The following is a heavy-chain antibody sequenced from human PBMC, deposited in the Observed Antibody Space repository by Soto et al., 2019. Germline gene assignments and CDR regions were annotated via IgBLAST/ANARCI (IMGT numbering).Heavy chain of an antibody. CDR1: GYTLTSHG. D-gene: IGHD3-3*01. Sequence: GGTVKGSRQASGYTLTSHGISWGRQAPGQGLEWMGWISAYNGNTNYAQKLQGRVTMTTDTSTSTAYMELRSLRSDDTAVYYCARDLLNYDFGASNWFDPWGQGTLVTVSS. CDR2: ISAYNGNT. CDR3: ARDLLNYDFGASNWFDP. J-gene: IGHJ5*02. V-gene: IGHV1-18*01.